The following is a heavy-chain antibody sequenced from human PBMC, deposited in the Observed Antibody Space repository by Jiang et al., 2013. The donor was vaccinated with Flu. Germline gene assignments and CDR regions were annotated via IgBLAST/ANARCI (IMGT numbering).Heavy chain of an antibody. D-gene: IGHD6-13*01. CDR1: GFTFSSYG. CDR3: AKERLSSSYFDY. CDR2: ISYDGGTE. Sequence: VQLVESGGGVVQPGRSLRLSCAASGFTFSSYGMHWVRQAPGKGLEWVAVISYDGGTEYYADSVKGRFTISRDNSKNTLYLQMNSLRAEDTAVYYCAKERLSSSYFDYWGQGTLVTVSS. J-gene: IGHJ4*02. V-gene: IGHV3-30*18.